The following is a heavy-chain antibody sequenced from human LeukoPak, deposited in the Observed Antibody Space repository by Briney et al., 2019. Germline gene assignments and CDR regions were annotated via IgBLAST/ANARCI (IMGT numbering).Heavy chain of an antibody. D-gene: IGHD6-19*01. J-gene: IGHJ4*02. CDR3: ARKQWLDY. CDR1: GTTVSSHY. Sequence: PGGSLRLSCAVSGTTVSSHYMSWVRQAPGKGLEWVSVIYSGGSTYYADSVKGRFTISRDNSKNTLYLQMNILRAEDTAIYYCARKQWLDYWGQGTLVAVSS. CDR2: IYSGGST. V-gene: IGHV3-66*01.